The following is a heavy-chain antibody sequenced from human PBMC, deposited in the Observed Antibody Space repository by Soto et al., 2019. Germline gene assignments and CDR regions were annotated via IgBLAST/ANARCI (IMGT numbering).Heavy chain of an antibody. J-gene: IGHJ2*01. CDR2: ISYDGSNK. D-gene: IGHD2-21*02. CDR1: GFTFSSYA. CDR3: ARVTIVVVTGVRYFDL. Sequence: ESGGGVVQPGRSLRLSCAASGFTFSSYAMHWVRQAPGKGLEWVAGISYDGSNKYYADSVKGRFTISRDNSKNTLYLQMNILRAEDTAVYYCARVTIVVVTGVRYFDLWGRGTLVTVSS. V-gene: IGHV3-30-3*01.